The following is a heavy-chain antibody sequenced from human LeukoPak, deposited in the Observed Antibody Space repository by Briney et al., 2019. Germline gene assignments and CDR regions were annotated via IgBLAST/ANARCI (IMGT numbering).Heavy chain of an antibody. D-gene: IGHD3-10*01. CDR2: TYYKSTWYY. CDR3: AREELGFDH. J-gene: IGHJ4*02. CDR1: GHSVSSNSAS. V-gene: IGHV6-1*01. Sequence: SHTLSLTCAISGHSVSSNSASWTWIRQSPSRGPEWLGRTYYKSTWYYEYSVSEESRITINLETSKHKFSLQVNYVSPEDTAVYYCAREELGFDHWGQGTLVTVSS.